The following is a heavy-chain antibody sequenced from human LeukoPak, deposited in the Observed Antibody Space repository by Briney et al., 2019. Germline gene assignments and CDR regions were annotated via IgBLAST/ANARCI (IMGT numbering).Heavy chain of an antibody. Sequence: ASVKVSCKASGYTFTSYGISWVRQAPGQGLEWMGWISAYNGNTNYAQKLQGRVTMTTNTSTSSAYMELRSLRSDDTAVYYCARDLVGAYASDIWGQGTMVTVSS. CDR1: GYTFTSYG. D-gene: IGHD1-26*01. CDR2: ISAYNGNT. J-gene: IGHJ3*02. V-gene: IGHV1-18*01. CDR3: ARDLVGAYASDI.